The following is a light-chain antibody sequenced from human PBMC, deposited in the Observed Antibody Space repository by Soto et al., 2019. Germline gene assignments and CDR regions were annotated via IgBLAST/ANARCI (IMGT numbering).Light chain of an antibody. CDR2: EVS. V-gene: IGLV2-23*02. CDR1: SSDVGSYNL. Sequence: QSALTQPASVSGSPGQSITISCTGTSSDVGSYNLVSWYQQHPGKAPKLMIFEVSKRPSGVSNRFSGSKSGNTASLTISGLQAEDEADYYCCSYARSGTGVFGGGTKVTVL. J-gene: IGLJ3*02. CDR3: CSYARSGTGV.